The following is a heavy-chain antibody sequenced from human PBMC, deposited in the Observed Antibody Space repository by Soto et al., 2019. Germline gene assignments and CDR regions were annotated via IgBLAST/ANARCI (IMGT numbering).Heavy chain of an antibody. V-gene: IGHV4-30-4*01. Sequence: SETLSLTCSVSGGSISSIVYFWGWIRQPPGKGLEWIGFIYHTGTTYYNPSLRSRVTISIDTSKSQFSMKLNSVTAADTAVYYCARVMAAMQNWLDPWGQGTLVTVSS. D-gene: IGHD2-2*01. CDR2: IYHTGTT. CDR1: GGSISSIVYF. J-gene: IGHJ5*02. CDR3: ARVMAAMQNWLDP.